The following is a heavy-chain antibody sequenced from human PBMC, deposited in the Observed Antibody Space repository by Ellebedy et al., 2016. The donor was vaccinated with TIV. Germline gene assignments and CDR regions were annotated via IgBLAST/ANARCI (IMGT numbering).Heavy chain of an antibody. Sequence: GGSLRLSXKGSGYSFTSYWISWVRQMPGKGLEWMGRIDPSDSYTNYSPSFQGHVTISADKSISTAYLQWSSLKASDTAMYYCATDSSSYRYGMDVWGQGTTVTVSS. CDR1: GYSFTSYW. J-gene: IGHJ6*02. V-gene: IGHV5-10-1*01. CDR2: IDPSDSYT. CDR3: ATDSSSYRYGMDV. D-gene: IGHD6-13*01.